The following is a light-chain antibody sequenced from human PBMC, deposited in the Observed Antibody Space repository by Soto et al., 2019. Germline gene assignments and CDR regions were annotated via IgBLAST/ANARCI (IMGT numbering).Light chain of an antibody. Sequence: EIVLTQSPGTLSLSPGERATLSCRASQSASSSYLSWYQQKPGQAXXLLIYGASSRATGIPDRFSGSVSATDYSLTISRLEPQDFAVYYCQQYGSSPRGTFGQGTKVDIK. CDR1: QSASSSY. V-gene: IGKV3-20*01. J-gene: IGKJ1*01. CDR2: GAS. CDR3: QQYGSSPRGT.